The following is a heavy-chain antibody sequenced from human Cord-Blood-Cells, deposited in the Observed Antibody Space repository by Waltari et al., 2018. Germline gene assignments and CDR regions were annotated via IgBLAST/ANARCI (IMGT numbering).Heavy chain of an antibody. V-gene: IGHV1-69*01. Sequence: QVQLVQSGAEVKKPGSSVKVSCKASGVTFSGYALSWVRQAPGQGLWWMGGIIPIFGTANYAQKFQGRVTITADESTSTAYMELSSLRSEDTAVYYCASCGPKTGTTFYNWFDPWGQGTLVTVSS. CDR3: ASCGPKTGTTFYNWFDP. CDR2: IIPIFGTA. J-gene: IGHJ5*02. D-gene: IGHD1-7*01. CDR1: GVTFSGYA.